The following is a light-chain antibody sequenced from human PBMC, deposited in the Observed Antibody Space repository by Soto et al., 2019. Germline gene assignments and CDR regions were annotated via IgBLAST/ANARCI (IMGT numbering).Light chain of an antibody. V-gene: IGKV3-11*01. Sequence: EIVLTQSPATLSVSPGERATLSCRASQSVSTYLGWYQQKPGQAPRLLIYDVSNRATGIPARFSGSGSGTDFTLTISSLEPEDFAVYYCQQRSNWPLLSFGGGTQVEI. CDR2: DVS. CDR1: QSVSTY. J-gene: IGKJ4*01. CDR3: QQRSNWPLLS.